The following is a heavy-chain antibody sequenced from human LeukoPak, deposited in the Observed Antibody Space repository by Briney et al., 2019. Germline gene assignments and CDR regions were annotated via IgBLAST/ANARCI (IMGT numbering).Heavy chain of an antibody. Sequence: GGSLRLSCAASGIIFSSYEMNWVRQAPGKGLEWVAYINSDGALTYYADSVKGRFTISRDNTKNSLYLQMSSLRVEDTAVYYCARPDYWGQGALVTVSS. CDR1: GIIFSSYE. CDR2: INSDGALT. J-gene: IGHJ4*02. V-gene: IGHV3-48*03. CDR3: ARPDY.